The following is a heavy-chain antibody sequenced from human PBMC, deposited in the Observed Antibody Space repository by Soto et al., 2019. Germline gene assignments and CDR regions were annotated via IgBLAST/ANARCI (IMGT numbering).Heavy chain of an antibody. CDR2: ISGSGGST. CDR1: GFTFSSYA. J-gene: IGHJ4*02. D-gene: IGHD3-22*01. Sequence: GGSLRLSCAASGFTFSSYAMSWVRQAPGKGLEWVSAISGSGGSTYYADSVKGRFTISRDNSKNTLYLQMNSLRAEDTAVYFCVKYQLVTMIVVVITTLFDYWGQGTLVTVSS. V-gene: IGHV3-23*01. CDR3: VKYQLVTMIVVVITTLFDY.